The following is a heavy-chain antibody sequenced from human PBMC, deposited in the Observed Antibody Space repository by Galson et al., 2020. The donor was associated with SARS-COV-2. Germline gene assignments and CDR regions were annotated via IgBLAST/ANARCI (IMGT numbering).Heavy chain of an antibody. J-gene: IGHJ6*03. CDR3: TRTYYYGSGTYVSYYYHMDV. Sequence: SVKVSCKASGDTFTNWNYAISWVRQAPGQGLEWLGGIIPVFGTPNYAQRFQGRVTITADESTSAVYMKLSSLRSDDTAVYYCTRTYYYGSGTYVSYYYHMDVWGDGTTVTVSS. V-gene: IGHV1-69*13. CDR2: IIPVFGTP. CDR1: GDTFTNWNYA. D-gene: IGHD3-10*01.